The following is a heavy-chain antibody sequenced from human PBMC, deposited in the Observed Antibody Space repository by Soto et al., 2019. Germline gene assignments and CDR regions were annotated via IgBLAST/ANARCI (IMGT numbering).Heavy chain of an antibody. CDR1: GYTFSSYG. V-gene: IGHV1-18*01. CDR2: ISAYNGNT. CDR3: AGSSSFYSPFDY. Sequence: GASVKVSCKASGYTFSSYGISWVRQAPGQGLEWLGWISAYNGNTNYAQKFQGRVTITTDTSTSTAYMELKSLRSDDTAVYYCAGSSSFYSPFDYWGQGTLVTVSS. D-gene: IGHD2-2*01. J-gene: IGHJ4*01.